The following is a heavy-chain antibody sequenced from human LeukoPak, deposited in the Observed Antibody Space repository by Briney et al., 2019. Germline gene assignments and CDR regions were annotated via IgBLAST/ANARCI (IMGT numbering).Heavy chain of an antibody. CDR3: AIGGNSIGSYFQR. CDR2: ISWNSGSI. V-gene: IGHV3-9*01. Sequence: PGRSLRLSCAASGFTFDDYAMHWVRQAPGKGLEWVSGISWNSGSIGYADSVKGRFTISRDNAKNSLYLQMNSLRAEDTALYYCAIGGNSIGSYFQRWGQGTLVTVSS. CDR1: GFTFDDYA. J-gene: IGHJ1*01. D-gene: IGHD4-23*01.